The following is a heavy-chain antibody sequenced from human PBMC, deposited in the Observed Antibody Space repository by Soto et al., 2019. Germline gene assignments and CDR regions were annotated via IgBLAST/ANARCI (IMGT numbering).Heavy chain of an antibody. D-gene: IGHD6-13*01. CDR3: ARTSAAGTYYYGMDV. J-gene: IGHJ6*02. Sequence: EVQLVQSGAEVKKPGESLKISCKGSGYSFTSYWIGWVRQMPGKGLEWMGIIYPGDSDTRYSPSFQGQVTISADKTISTAYLQWSSLKASDTAMYYCARTSAAGTYYYGMDVWGQGTTVTVSS. V-gene: IGHV5-51*01. CDR2: IYPGDSDT. CDR1: GYSFTSYW.